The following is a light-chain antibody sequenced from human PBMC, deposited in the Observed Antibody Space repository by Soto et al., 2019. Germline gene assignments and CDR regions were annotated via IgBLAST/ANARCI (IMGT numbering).Light chain of an antibody. J-gene: IGKJ1*01. CDR2: AAS. CDR3: QKYNSAPRT. V-gene: IGKV1-27*01. CDR1: QGISNY. Sequence: DIQMTQSPSSLSASVGDRVTITCRASQGISNYLAGYQQKPGKVPKLLIYAASTLQSGVPSRFSGSGSGTDFTLPISSLQPEDVATYYCQKYNSAPRTFGQGTKVEIK.